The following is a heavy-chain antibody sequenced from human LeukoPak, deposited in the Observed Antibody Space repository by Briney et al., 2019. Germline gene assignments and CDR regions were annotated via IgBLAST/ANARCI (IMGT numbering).Heavy chain of an antibody. V-gene: IGHV4-59*01. J-gene: IGHJ4*02. CDR2: ISHSGKT. D-gene: IGHD2-8*01. CDR1: GDSMNAYY. Sequence: SETLSLTCSVSGDSMNAYYWTWIRQTPTQGLEWIGHISHSGKTAYNSALKSRVTISLDTSRTHFSLSLNSVTAADTALYFCARGLPLGYCTYGVCYPPKHFDFWGQGTLVTVSS. CDR3: ARGLPLGYCTYGVCYPPKHFDF.